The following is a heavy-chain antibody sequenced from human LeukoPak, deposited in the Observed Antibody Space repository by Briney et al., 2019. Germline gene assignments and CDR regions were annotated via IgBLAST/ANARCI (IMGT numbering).Heavy chain of an antibody. D-gene: IGHD3-10*01. CDR1: GGSISSGSYY. Sequence: SETLSLTCSVSGGSISSGSYYWSWIRQPAGKGLEWIGRIYTSGSINYDPSLKSRVTISVDTSKNQFSLKLSSVTAADTAVYYCARDTWFGAGRTFDYWGQGTLVTVSS. V-gene: IGHV4-61*02. CDR3: ARDTWFGAGRTFDY. CDR2: IYTSGSI. J-gene: IGHJ4*02.